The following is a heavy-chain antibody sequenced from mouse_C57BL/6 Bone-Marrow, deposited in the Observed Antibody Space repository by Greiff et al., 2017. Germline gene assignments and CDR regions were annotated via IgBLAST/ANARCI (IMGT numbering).Heavy chain of an antibody. J-gene: IGHJ2*01. CDR1: GYTFTDYY. V-gene: IGHV1-26*01. CDR3: ARSGITTDFDY. D-gene: IGHD2-4*01. CDR2: INPNNGGT. Sequence: EVQLQQSGPELVKPGASVKISCKASGYTFTDYYMNWVKQSHGKSLEWIGDINPNNGGTSYNQKFKGKATLTVDKSSSNAYMELRSLTSEDSAVYYCARSGITTDFDYWGQGTTLTVSS.